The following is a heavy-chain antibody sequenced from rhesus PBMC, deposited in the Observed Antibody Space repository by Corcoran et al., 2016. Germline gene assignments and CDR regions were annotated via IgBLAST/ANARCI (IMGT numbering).Heavy chain of an antibody. J-gene: IGHJ4*01. D-gene: IGHD1-20*01. V-gene: IGHV4-173*01. CDR1: GGSLSSTY. CDR2: IAGSGGST. Sequence: QLQLQESGPGLVKPSETLSLTCAVSGGSLSSTYWSWLRQPPGKGLEWIGRIAGSGGSTDYNPSLKSRVTISTDTSKNQFSLKLSSGTAADTAVYYCARDRYSWNNEYWGQGVLVTVSS. CDR3: ARDRYSWNNEY.